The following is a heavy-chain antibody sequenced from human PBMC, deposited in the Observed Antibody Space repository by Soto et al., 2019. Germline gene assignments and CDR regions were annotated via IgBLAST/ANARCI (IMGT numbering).Heavy chain of an antibody. J-gene: IGHJ4*02. CDR3: ARAVEMATLFAY. CDR1: GGSISSYH. Sequence: QVQLQESGPGLVKPSETLSLTCSVSGGSISSYHWSWIRQPPGKGLQWIGYISYTGSTNYNPALRGRLPISLGTSRNTFSLKLRSVTAADTAVYYCARAVEMATLFAYWGQGTLVTVSS. D-gene: IGHD5-12*01. CDR2: ISYTGST. V-gene: IGHV4-59*01.